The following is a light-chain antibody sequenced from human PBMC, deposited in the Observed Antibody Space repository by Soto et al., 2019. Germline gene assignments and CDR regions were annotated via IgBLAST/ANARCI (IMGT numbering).Light chain of an antibody. Sequence: EIVLTQSPATLSVSPGGRGTLSCRASQNVIYNLAWYQQKPGQAPRLLVYGASTRATDAPPRFRGSGSGTEFSLTISSLQSEDYATYFCQQYSSWPRTFGQGSRVEIK. CDR3: QQYSSWPRT. V-gene: IGKV3-15*01. J-gene: IGKJ1*01. CDR2: GAS. CDR1: QNVIYN.